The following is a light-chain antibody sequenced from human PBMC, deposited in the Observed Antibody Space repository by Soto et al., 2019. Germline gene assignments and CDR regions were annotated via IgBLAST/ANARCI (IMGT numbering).Light chain of an antibody. CDR2: DAS. CDR1: QSVSSY. J-gene: IGKJ5*01. V-gene: IGKV3-11*01. CDR3: QQRSNWPRT. Sequence: EIVLTQSPATLSLSPGERDTLSCRASQSVSSYLAWYQQKPGQAPRLLIYDASNRATGIPARFSGSEFGTDFTLTISSLEPEDFAVYYCQQRSNWPRTFGQGTRLEIK.